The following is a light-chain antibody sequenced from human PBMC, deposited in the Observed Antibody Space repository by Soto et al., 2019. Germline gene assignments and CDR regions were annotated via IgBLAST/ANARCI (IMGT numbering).Light chain of an antibody. J-gene: IGKJ2*01. CDR1: QTIDSF. V-gene: IGKV1-39*01. CDR2: AAS. Sequence: DIQMTQSPSSLSASVGDRVTITCRASQTIDSFLTWYQQKAGGAPNLLIFAASSLQSGVPSRFSGSGSGTDFTLTISSLQPEDFATYYGQQCYIYPATFGQGTKLEI. CDR3: QQCYIYPAT.